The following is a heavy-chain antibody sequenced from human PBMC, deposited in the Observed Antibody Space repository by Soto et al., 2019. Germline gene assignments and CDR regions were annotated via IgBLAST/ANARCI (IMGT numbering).Heavy chain of an antibody. CDR3: ARSKTTVTFDY. J-gene: IGHJ4*02. Sequence: SETLSLTCTVSGGSISSDSYYWGWIRQSPEKGLEWIASISYSGSTYYNPSLKSRVTISVDTSKNQFSLKLSSVTAADTAVYYCARSKTTVTFDYWGQGTLVTVSS. CDR1: GGSISSDSYY. V-gene: IGHV4-39*07. CDR2: ISYSGST. D-gene: IGHD4-17*01.